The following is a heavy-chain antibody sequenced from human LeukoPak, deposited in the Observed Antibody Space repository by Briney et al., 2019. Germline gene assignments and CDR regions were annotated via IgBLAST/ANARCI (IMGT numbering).Heavy chain of an antibody. CDR3: AKSGPDTTMLHGFDK. J-gene: IGHJ4*02. Sequence: GGSLRLSCVGSGFRFDDYGMHWVRQAPGKGLEWVAGTSWNSVTIEYGDSVKGRFTISRENARNSLFLQMNSLTVEDTALYYCAKSGPDTTMLHGFDKWGQGTLVAVSS. D-gene: IGHD5-18*01. CDR1: GFRFDDYG. V-gene: IGHV3-9*01. CDR2: TSWNSVTI.